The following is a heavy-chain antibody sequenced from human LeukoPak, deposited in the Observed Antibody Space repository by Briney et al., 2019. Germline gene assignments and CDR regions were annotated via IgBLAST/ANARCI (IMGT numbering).Heavy chain of an antibody. D-gene: IGHD4-17*01. CDR3: ARGRASGDNYFDY. V-gene: IGHV3-21*01. J-gene: IGHJ4*02. CDR1: GITFSSNS. CDR2: ISSGSSYI. Sequence: PGGSLRLSCAASGITFSSNSMNWVRQAPGKGLEWVSSISSGSSYIYYADSVKGRFTISRDNAKNSLYLQMNSLRAEDTAVYYCARGRASGDNYFDYWGQGTLVTVSS.